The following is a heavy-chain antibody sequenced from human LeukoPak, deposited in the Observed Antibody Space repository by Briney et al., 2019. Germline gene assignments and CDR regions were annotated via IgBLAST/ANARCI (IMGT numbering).Heavy chain of an antibody. D-gene: IGHD3-16*01. Sequence: SETLSLTCTVSGGSISSYYWSWIRQPPGKGLEWIGYIYYSGSTNYNPSLKSRVTISVDTSKNQFSLKLSSVTAADTAVYYCARGGDQCLDYWGQGTLVTVSS. CDR3: ARGGDQCLDY. CDR1: GGSISSYY. J-gene: IGHJ4*02. V-gene: IGHV4-59*01. CDR2: IYYSGST.